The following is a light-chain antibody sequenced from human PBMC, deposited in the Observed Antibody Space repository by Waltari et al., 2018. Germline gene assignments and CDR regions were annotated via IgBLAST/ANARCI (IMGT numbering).Light chain of an antibody. CDR1: QDINNL. CDR2: GAS. Sequence: DIQMTQSPSSVFASVGDRVTITCRASQDINNLLAWYQQKPGKAPYLLIYGASVLQSGVPARFSGSGSRTNFTLTINSLQPEDFATYFCQQANSFVPLTFGGGTRVQIK. V-gene: IGKV1-12*01. CDR3: QQANSFVPLT. J-gene: IGKJ4*01.